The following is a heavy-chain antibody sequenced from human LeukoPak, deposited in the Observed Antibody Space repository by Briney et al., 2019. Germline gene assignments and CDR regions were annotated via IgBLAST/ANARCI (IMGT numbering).Heavy chain of an antibody. CDR3: ARDEYSSGLLYYFDY. J-gene: IGHJ4*02. D-gene: IGHD6-19*01. Sequence: GGSLRLSCAASGFTFSGYAMNWVRQAPGKGLEWVSAISGGGGTTYYTDSVKGRFTISRDNAKNSLYLQMNSLRAEDTAVYYCARDEYSSGLLYYFDYRGQGTLVTVSS. CDR1: GFTFSGYA. CDR2: ISGGGGTT. V-gene: IGHV3-23*01.